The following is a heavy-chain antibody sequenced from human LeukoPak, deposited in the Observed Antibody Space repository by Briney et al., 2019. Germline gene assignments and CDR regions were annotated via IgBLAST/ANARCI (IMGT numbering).Heavy chain of an antibody. V-gene: IGHV3-48*01. Sequence: GASVKVSCKASGFTFSSYSMNWVRQAPGKGLEWVSYISSSSSTIYYADSVKGRFTISRDNAKNSLYLQMNSLRAEDTAVYYCARDLRIAAAGRTPNWFDPWGQGTPVTVSS. CDR2: ISSSSSTI. D-gene: IGHD6-13*01. J-gene: IGHJ5*02. CDR3: ARDLRIAAAGRTPNWFDP. CDR1: GFTFSSYS.